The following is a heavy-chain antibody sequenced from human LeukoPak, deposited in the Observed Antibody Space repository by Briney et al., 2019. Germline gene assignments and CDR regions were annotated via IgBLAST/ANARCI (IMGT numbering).Heavy chain of an antibody. CDR1: GDSITSYH. CDR2: IYTSGST. CDR3: ARASGGWSGYVFVY. V-gene: IGHV4-4*07. J-gene: IGHJ4*02. D-gene: IGHD3-3*01. Sequence: SETLSLTCTVSGDSITSYHWNWIRQPAGKGLEWIGRIYTSGSTNYNPSLKSRVTISVDTSKNQFSLKLSSVTAADTAVYYCARASGGWSGYVFVYWGQGTLVTVSS.